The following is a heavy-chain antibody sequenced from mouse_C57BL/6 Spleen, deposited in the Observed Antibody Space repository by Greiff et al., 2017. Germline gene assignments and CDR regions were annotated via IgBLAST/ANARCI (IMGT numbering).Heavy chain of an antibody. CDR3: ARQERVHLVTTAGYFDV. Sequence: EVKLMESGGDLVKPGGSLKLSCAASGFTFSSYGMSWVRQTPDKRLEWVATISSGGSYTYYPESVKGRFTISRDNAKNTLYLQMSSLKSEDTAMYYCARQERVHLVTTAGYFDVWGTGTTVTVSS. D-gene: IGHD1-2*01. CDR1: GFTFSSYG. CDR2: ISSGGSYT. V-gene: IGHV5-6*01. J-gene: IGHJ1*03.